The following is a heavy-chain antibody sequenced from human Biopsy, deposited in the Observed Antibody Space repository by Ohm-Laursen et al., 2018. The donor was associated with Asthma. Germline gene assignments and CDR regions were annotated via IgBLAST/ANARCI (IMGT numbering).Heavy chain of an antibody. D-gene: IGHD3-22*01. CDR2: IYYSGST. J-gene: IGHJ4*02. CDR1: GGAIDSGAYY. V-gene: IGHV4-31*02. CDR3: ARAQDYYDSRGYYRSFDY. Sequence: TLSLTCPVSGGAIDSGAYYWTWIRQHPGKGLEWIGFIYYSGSTYYNPSLKSRVSISIDTSKNQFSLKLSSVTAADTAVYYCARAQDYYDSRGYYRSFDYWGQGTLVTVSS.